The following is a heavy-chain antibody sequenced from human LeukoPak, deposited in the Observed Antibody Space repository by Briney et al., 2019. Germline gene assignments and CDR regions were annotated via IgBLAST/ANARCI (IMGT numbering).Heavy chain of an antibody. Sequence: PGGSLRLSCAASGFTVSSNYMSWVRQAPGKGLEWVSVIYSGGSTYYADSVKGRFTISRDNSKNTLYLQMNSLRAEDTAAYYCARDALIAAAGTGNYWGQGTLVTVSS. D-gene: IGHD6-13*01. V-gene: IGHV3-66*02. J-gene: IGHJ4*02. CDR1: GFTVSSNY. CDR2: IYSGGST. CDR3: ARDALIAAAGTGNY.